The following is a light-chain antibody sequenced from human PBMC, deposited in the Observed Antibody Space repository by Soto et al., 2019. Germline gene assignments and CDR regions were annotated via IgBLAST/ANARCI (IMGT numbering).Light chain of an antibody. V-gene: IGLV1-36*01. CDR2: YDD. J-gene: IGLJ1*01. Sequence: QSVLTQPPSVSEAPRQRVTISCSGSSSNIGNIAVHWYQQLPEKPPKLLIYYDDLRASGVSDRLSASKSGSSASLAISGLQSEDEADYYCASWDDSLNAYVFGPGTKLTVL. CDR1: SSNIGNIA. CDR3: ASWDDSLNAYV.